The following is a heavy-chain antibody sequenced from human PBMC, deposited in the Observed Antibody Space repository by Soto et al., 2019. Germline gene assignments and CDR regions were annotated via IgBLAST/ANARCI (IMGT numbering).Heavy chain of an antibody. Sequence: EVQLVESGGGLVQPGGSLRLSCAASGFTFRTQWMSWVRQAPGKGLEWVANIKEDGSDKYYVDSVKGRFTISRDNAKNSLYLQMNSLRAEDTAVYSCARDGDYYDRAAFDIWGQGTMVTVSS. CDR1: GFTFRTQW. CDR2: IKEDGSDK. D-gene: IGHD3-22*01. V-gene: IGHV3-7*01. J-gene: IGHJ3*02. CDR3: ARDGDYYDRAAFDI.